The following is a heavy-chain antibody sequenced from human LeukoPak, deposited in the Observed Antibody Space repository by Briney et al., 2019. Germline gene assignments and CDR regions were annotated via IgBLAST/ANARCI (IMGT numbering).Heavy chain of an antibody. CDR3: ARNSGSYYLASAVDI. J-gene: IGHJ3*02. CDR2: IYTSGST. V-gene: IGHV4-61*02. CDR1: GYSISSGSYY. D-gene: IGHD1-26*01. Sequence: PSETLSLTCAVSGYSISSGSYYWSWIRQPAGKGLEWIGRIYTSGSTNYNPYLKSRVTISVDTSKNQFSLKLSSVTAAGTAVYYCARNSGSYYLASAVDIWGQGTMVTVSS.